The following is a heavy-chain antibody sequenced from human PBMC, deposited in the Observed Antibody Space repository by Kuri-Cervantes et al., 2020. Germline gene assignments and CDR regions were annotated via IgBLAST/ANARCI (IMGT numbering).Heavy chain of an antibody. Sequence: GESLKISCAASGFTFSSYGMHWVRQAPGKGLEWVAVISYDGSNKYYADSVKGRFTISRDNSKNTLYLHMNSLRAEDTAVYYCARGGGSWSFDYWGQGTLVTVSS. CDR2: ISYDGSNK. D-gene: IGHD6-13*01. CDR3: ARGGGSWSFDY. J-gene: IGHJ4*02. CDR1: GFTFSSYG. V-gene: IGHV3-30*03.